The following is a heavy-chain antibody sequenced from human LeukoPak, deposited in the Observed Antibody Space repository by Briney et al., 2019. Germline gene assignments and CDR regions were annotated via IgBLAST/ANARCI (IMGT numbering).Heavy chain of an antibody. CDR1: GFTFSNYG. J-gene: IGHJ6*03. CDR2: IRYDGSNK. CDR3: ARAPGYSSSWYDYYYYYMDV. Sequence: GGSLRLSCAASGFTFSNYGMHWVRQAPGKGLEWVAFIRYDGSNKYYADSVKGRFTISRDNSKNTLYLQMNSLRAEDTAVYYCARAPGYSSSWYDYYYYYMDVWGKGTTVTVSS. V-gene: IGHV3-30*02. D-gene: IGHD6-13*01.